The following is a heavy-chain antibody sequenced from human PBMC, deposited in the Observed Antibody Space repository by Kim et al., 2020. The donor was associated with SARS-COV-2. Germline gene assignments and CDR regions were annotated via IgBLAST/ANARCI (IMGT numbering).Heavy chain of an antibody. V-gene: IGHV4-34*01. CDR2: INHSGST. CDR1: GGSFSGYY. Sequence: SETLSPTCAVYGGSFSGYYWSWIRQPPGKGLEWIGEINHSGSTNYNPSLKSRVTISGDTSKNQFSLKLSSVTAADTAVYYCARSHGSGSYYFGGIWFDPWGQGTLVTVSS. J-gene: IGHJ5*02. CDR3: ARSHGSGSYYFGGIWFDP. D-gene: IGHD3-10*01.